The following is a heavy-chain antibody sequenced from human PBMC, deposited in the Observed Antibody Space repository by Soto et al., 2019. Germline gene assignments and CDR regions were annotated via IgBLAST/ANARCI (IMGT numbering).Heavy chain of an antibody. CDR2: INPNSGGT. D-gene: IGHD3-3*01. CDR3: ARDVGSRGYDFWWFDH. CDR1: GYTFTGYY. J-gene: IGHJ5*02. V-gene: IGHV1-2*02. Sequence: GASVKVSCKASGYTFTGYYLHWVRQAPGRGLEWMGWINPNSGGTNYALKFQGRVTMTRDTSISTAYMELTRLRSEDTAVYFCARDVGSRGYDFWWFDHWGEGTLVTVSS.